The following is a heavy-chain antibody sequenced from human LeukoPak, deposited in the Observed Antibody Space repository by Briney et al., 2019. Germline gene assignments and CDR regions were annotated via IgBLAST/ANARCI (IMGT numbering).Heavy chain of an antibody. V-gene: IGHV3-49*04. Sequence: GGSLRLSCTASGFTFGDYAMNWVRQAPGKGLEWVGFIRSKTYGGTTEYAASVRGRFTISRDDSKSIAYLQMNSLKTEDTAVYYCTRAAGTSGYYYYFQHWGQGTLVTVSS. CDR3: TRAAGTSGYYYYFQH. CDR1: GFTFGDYA. D-gene: IGHD3-22*01. CDR2: IRSKTYGGTT. J-gene: IGHJ1*01.